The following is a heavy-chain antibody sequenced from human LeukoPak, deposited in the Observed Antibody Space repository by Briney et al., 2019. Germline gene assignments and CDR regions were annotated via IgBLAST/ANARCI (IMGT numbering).Heavy chain of an antibody. D-gene: IGHD3-16*02. CDR1: GFTFSSYG. J-gene: IGHJ4*02. V-gene: IGHV3-23*01. Sequence: GGSLRLSCAASGFTFSSYGMSWVRQAPGKGLQWVSGISSSGGSTYYVDSVKGRFTISTGNSKNTLYLQMNSLRAEDTAVYYCARSLSSRFSGPRRPYYFDSWGQGTLVTVSS. CDR2: ISSSGGST. CDR3: ARSLSSRFSGPRRPYYFDS.